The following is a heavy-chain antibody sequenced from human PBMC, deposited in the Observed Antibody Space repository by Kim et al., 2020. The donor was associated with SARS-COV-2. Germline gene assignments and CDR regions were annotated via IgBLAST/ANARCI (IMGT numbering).Heavy chain of an antibody. J-gene: IGHJ4*02. CDR1: GFTFSSYA. Sequence: GGSLRLSCAASGFTFSSYAMHWVRQAPGKGLEWVAVISYDGSNKYYADSVKGRFTISRDNSKNTLYLQMNSLRAEDTAVYYCARESSVTFGGVIANPPYFDYWGQGTLVTVSS. CDR2: ISYDGSNK. V-gene: IGHV3-30*04. CDR3: ARESSVTFGGVIANPPYFDY. D-gene: IGHD3-16*02.